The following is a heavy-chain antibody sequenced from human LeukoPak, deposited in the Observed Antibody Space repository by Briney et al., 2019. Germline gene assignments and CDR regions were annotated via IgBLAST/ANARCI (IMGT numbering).Heavy chain of an antibody. CDR2: INPNSGGT. V-gene: IGHV1-2*02. CDR3: ARQNPKAAAGIDFDY. D-gene: IGHD6-13*01. J-gene: IGHJ4*02. Sequence: ASVKVSCKASGYTFTGYYMHWVRQAPGQGLEWMGWINPNSGGTNYAQKFQGRVTMTRGTSISTAYMELSRLRSDDTAVYYCARQNPKAAAGIDFDYWGQGTLVTVSS. CDR1: GYTFTGYY.